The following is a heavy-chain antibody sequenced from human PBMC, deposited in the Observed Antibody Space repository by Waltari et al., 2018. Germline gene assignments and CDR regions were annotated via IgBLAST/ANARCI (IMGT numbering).Heavy chain of an antibody. Sequence: QVQLQESGPGLVKPSATLSLTCAVSGGSISDSYYWSWIRQPPGKGLEWVGNIYGDSGSTYCNPSLKSRVTISKDTSKNQFFLKLSSVTAADTAVYYCARVGTRDWYFDLWGPGTPITISS. CDR1: GGSISDSYY. CDR3: ARVGTRDWYFDL. J-gene: IGHJ2*01. V-gene: IGHV4-59*12. CDR2: IYGDSGST. D-gene: IGHD1-1*01.